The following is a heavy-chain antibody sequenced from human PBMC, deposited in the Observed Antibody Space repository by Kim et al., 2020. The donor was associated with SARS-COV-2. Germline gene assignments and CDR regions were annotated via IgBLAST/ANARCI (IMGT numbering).Heavy chain of an antibody. J-gene: IGHJ5*02. V-gene: IGHV4-31*03. CDR1: GRSISSGGYY. Sequence: SETLSLTCTVSGRSISSGGYYWSWIRQHPGKGLEWIGYIYYSGSTYYNPSLKSRVTISVDTSKNQFSLKLSSVTAADTAVYYCARALSEARWSGLIVPAAINWFDPWGQGTLVTVSS. D-gene: IGHD2-2*01. CDR2: IYYSGST. CDR3: ARALSEARWSGLIVPAAINWFDP.